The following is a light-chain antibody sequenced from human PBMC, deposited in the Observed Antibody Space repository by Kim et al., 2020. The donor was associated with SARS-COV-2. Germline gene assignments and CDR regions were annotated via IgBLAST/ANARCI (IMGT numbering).Light chain of an antibody. CDR1: QSVRSN. V-gene: IGKV3-15*01. J-gene: IGKJ5*01. Sequence: EIVMTQSPATLSVSPGERATLSCRASQSVRSNLAWHQQKPGQAPRLLIYGASTRATGIPDRISGSGSGTEFTLTITSLQSEDFAVYYCQQYNNWPITFGQGTRLWIK. CDR2: GAS. CDR3: QQYNNWPIT.